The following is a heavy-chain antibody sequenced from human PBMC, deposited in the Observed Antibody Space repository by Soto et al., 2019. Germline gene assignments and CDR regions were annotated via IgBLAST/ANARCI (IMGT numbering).Heavy chain of an antibody. J-gene: IGHJ4*02. CDR3: AAGEASSRNLAPYYLDF. V-gene: IGHV4-59*01. CDR1: GGSMRNYF. CDR2: IHYSGTT. D-gene: IGHD6-13*01. Sequence: SETLSLTCTVSGGSMRNYFWTWIRQHPGKGLEWIGYIHYSGTTSFFPSYNPSLRSRVTISEDTSKNQFSLKLLSVTTADTAVYFCAAGEASSRNLAPYYLDFWGQGTLVTVSS.